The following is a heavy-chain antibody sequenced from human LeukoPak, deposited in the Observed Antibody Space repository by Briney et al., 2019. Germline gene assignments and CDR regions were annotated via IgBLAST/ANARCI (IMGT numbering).Heavy chain of an antibody. CDR1: GFTFSSYE. D-gene: IGHD3/OR15-3a*01. Sequence: GGSLRLSCAASGFTFSSYEMNWVRQAPGKGLEWVSSISSSSSYIYYADSVKGRFTISRDNAKNSLYLQMNSLRAEDTAVYYCARDWTTRRHNYYYYGMDVWGQGTTVTVSS. CDR2: ISSSSSYI. J-gene: IGHJ6*02. V-gene: IGHV3-21*01. CDR3: ARDWTTRRHNYYYYGMDV.